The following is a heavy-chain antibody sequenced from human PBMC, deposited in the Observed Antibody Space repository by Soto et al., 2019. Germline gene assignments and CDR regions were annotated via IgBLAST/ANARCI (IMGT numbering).Heavy chain of an antibody. CDR2: IWYDGSNK. D-gene: IGHD6-13*01. CDR3: ARDNSSSWYGLDY. J-gene: IGHJ4*02. Sequence: QVQLVESGGGVVQPGRSLRLSCAASGFTFSSYGMHWVRQAPGKGLEWVAVIWYDGSNKYYADSVKGRFTISRDNSKNTPYLQMNSLRAEDTAVYYCARDNSSSWYGLDYWGQGTLVTVSS. CDR1: GFTFSSYG. V-gene: IGHV3-33*01.